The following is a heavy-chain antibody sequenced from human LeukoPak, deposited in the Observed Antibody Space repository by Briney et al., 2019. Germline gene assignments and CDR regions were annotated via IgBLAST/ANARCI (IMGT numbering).Heavy chain of an antibody. J-gene: IGHJ4*02. CDR2: ISYDGSNK. D-gene: IGHD6-19*01. V-gene: IGHV3-30*04. Sequence: GRSPRLSCAASGFTFRNHAMHWVRQAPGKGLEWVAVISYDGSNKYYADSVKGRFTISRDNSKNTLYLEMDSLRAEDTAVYYCAREQWREWYFDYWGQGTLVTVSS. CDR1: GFTFRNHA. CDR3: AREQWREWYFDY.